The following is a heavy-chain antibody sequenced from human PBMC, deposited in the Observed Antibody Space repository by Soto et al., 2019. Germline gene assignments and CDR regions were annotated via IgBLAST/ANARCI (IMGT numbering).Heavy chain of an antibody. J-gene: IGHJ4*02. Sequence: QVQLVQSGAEVKKPGSSVKVSCKASAGTFSSYTVSWVRQAPGQGLEWMGRIIPILGIANYAQKFQGRVTITADKSPGTAYMELRRLRFEDTAVYDCADPPRYGGQGTLVTVSS. CDR1: AGTFSSYT. CDR3: ADPPRY. CDR2: IIPILGIA. V-gene: IGHV1-69*02.